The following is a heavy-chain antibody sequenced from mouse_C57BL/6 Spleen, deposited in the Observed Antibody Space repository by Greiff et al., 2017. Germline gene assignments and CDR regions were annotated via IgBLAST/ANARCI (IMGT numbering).Heavy chain of an antibody. J-gene: IGHJ3*01. D-gene: IGHD1-1*01. CDR3: APYYYGSSYGFAY. CDR2: INPSTGGT. CDR1: GYSFTGYY. V-gene: IGHV1-42*01. Sequence: EVKLMESGPELVKPGASVKISCTASGYSFTGYYMNWVKQSPEKSLEWIGEINPSTGGTTYNQKFKAKATLTVDKSSSTAYMQLKSLTSEDSAVYYCAPYYYGSSYGFAYWGQGTLVTVSA.